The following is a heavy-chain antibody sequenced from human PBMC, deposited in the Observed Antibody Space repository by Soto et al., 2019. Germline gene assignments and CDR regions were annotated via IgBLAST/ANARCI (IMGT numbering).Heavy chain of an antibody. J-gene: IGHJ4*01. V-gene: IGHV1-58*02. D-gene: IGHD2-8*02. CDR3: TTDSHYTGILVRFDY. CDR2: IVVGSGNT. CDR1: GFTFTSSA. Sequence: SVKVSCKASGFTFTSSAMQWVRQARGQRLEWIGWIVVGSGNTNYAQKFQERVTITRDMSTSTAYMELSSLRSEDTAVYYCTTDSHYTGILVRFDYWGLGTLVTVSS.